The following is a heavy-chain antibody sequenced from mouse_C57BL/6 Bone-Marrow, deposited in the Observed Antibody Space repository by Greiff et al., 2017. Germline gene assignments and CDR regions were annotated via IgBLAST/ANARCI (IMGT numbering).Heavy chain of an antibody. Sequence: EVQGVESGGGLVQPTGSLKLSCAASGFTFNTYAMHWVRQAPGTGLEWVARISSKSSNYATYYADSVKDRFTISRDDSQSMLYLQMNNLKTEDTAMYYCVRVRLRRGFAYWGQGTLVTVSA. CDR2: ISSKSSNYAT. CDR3: VRVRLRRGFAY. V-gene: IGHV10-3*01. J-gene: IGHJ3*01. CDR1: GFTFNTYA. D-gene: IGHD2-4*01.